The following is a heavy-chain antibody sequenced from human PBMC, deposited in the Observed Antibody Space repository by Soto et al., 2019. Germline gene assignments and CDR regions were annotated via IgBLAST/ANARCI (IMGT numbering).Heavy chain of an antibody. CDR1: GFTFSSYS. J-gene: IGHJ4*02. D-gene: IGHD3-16*02. CDR3: ARQGRIMITFGGVIVNPFDY. V-gene: IGHV3-48*01. CDR2: ISSSGSTI. Sequence: GGSLRLSCAASGFTFSSYSMNWVRQAPGKGLEWVSYISSSGSTIYYADSVKGRFTISADKSISTAYLQWSSLKASDTAMYYCARQGRIMITFGGVIVNPFDYWGQGTLVTVSS.